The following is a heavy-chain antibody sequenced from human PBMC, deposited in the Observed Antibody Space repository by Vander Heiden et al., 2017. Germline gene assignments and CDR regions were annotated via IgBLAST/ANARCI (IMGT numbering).Heavy chain of an antibody. V-gene: IGHV3-30*04. J-gene: IGHJ6*02. CDR3: ARDREYCSGGSCYLGYYYGMDV. CDR2: ISYDGTNK. CDR1: GFTFSSYA. D-gene: IGHD2-15*01. Sequence: QVQLVESGGGVVQPGRSLRLSCAASGFTFSSYAMHWVRQAPGKGLEWVAVISYDGTNKYYADSVKGRFTISRDNSKNTLYLQMNSLRAEDTAVYYCARDREYCSGGSCYLGYYYGMDVWGQGTTVTVSS.